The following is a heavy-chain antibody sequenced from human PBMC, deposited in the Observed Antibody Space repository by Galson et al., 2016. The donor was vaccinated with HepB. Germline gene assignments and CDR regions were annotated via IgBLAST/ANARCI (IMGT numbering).Heavy chain of an antibody. CDR1: GFTFSTYA. J-gene: IGHJ2*01. V-gene: IGHV3-30-3*01. CDR2: ITYDGGSL. Sequence: SLRLSCAASGFTFSTYAMHWVRQAPGKGLEWVAFITYDGGSLYYTDSVKGRSTISRDNSRNTLYLQMNSLRAEDSAVYYCARDPAAYHYDNTGWYFDLWGRGTLVTVSS. CDR3: ARDPAAYHYDNTGWYFDL. D-gene: IGHD3-22*01.